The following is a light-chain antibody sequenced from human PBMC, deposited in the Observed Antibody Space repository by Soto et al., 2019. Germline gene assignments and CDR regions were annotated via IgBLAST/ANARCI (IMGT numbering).Light chain of an antibody. Sequence: QSALTQPASVSGSPGQSITISCTGTSSDVGGYNYVSWYQQHPGKAPKLMIYEVSNRPSGVSNRFSGSKSGNTASLTISVLQAEDEADYYCSSYTSSSTRVSGGGTKLTVL. CDR3: SSYTSSSTRV. CDR1: SSDVGGYNY. V-gene: IGLV2-14*01. CDR2: EVS. J-gene: IGLJ3*02.